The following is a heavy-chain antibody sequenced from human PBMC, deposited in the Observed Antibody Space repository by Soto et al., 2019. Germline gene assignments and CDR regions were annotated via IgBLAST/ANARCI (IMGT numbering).Heavy chain of an antibody. CDR3: AADATAWQEMVPADY. CDR1: GFTFTSSA. CDR2: IAVGSGYT. V-gene: IGHV1-58*01. D-gene: IGHD2-8*01. Sequence: SVKVSCKASGFTFTSSAFQWVRQARGQRLEWIGWIAVGSGYTSYAQRFQDRVTVARDMSTTTTYMELSGLTSGVTAIYYCAADATAWQEMVPADYRGRGSVVTV. J-gene: IGHJ4*02.